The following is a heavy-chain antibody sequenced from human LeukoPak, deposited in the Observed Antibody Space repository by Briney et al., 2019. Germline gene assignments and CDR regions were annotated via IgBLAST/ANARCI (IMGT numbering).Heavy chain of an antibody. CDR2: IYYSGST. CDR1: GVSISSGGYY. Sequence: SETLSLTCIVSGVSISSGGYYWSWIRQHPGKGLEWIGYIYYSGSTYYNPSLKSRVTISVDTSKNQFSLKLSSVTAADTAVYYCAKGGKWDVTPFDYWGQGTLVTVSS. CDR3: AKGGKWDVTPFDY. J-gene: IGHJ4*02. D-gene: IGHD1-26*01. V-gene: IGHV4-31*03.